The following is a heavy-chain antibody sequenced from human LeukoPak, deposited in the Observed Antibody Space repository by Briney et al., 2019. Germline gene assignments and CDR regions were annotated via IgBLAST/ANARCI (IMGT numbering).Heavy chain of an antibody. J-gene: IGHJ6*02. V-gene: IGHV3-74*01. D-gene: IGHD3-3*01. CDR3: ARVLPTYYDFWSGSYGMDV. CDR1: GFTFSSYA. CDR2: INSDGSST. Sequence: GGSLRLSCAASGFTFSSYAMSWVRQAPGKGLVWVSRINSDGSSTSYADSVKGRFTISRDNAKNTLYLQMNSLRAEDTAVYYCARVLPTYYDFWSGSYGMDVWGQGTTVTVSS.